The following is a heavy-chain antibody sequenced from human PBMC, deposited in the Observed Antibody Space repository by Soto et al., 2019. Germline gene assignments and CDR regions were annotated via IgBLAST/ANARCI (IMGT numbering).Heavy chain of an antibody. D-gene: IGHD3-10*01. CDR3: ARENNVLPGGYFDY. V-gene: IGHV4-59*01. CDR2: IYYSGST. Sequence: SVTLSLICSVSGDSSSSYYWSWIRQPPGKGLEWIGYIYYSGSTNYNPSLESRVTISVDTSKNQISLKLSSVSAADTAVYYCARENNVLPGGYFDYWGQGTLVTVSS. CDR1: GDSSSSYY. J-gene: IGHJ4*02.